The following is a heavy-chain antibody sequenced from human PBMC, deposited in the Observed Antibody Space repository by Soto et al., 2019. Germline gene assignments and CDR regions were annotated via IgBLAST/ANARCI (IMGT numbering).Heavy chain of an antibody. D-gene: IGHD6-13*01. CDR3: AKEVVIEAAGRSHSYYYGLDV. CDR2: ISESGGRT. J-gene: IGHJ6*02. CDR1: GFTFNIYA. V-gene: IGHV3-23*01. Sequence: EVQLLESGGGLVQPGGSLTLSCAASGFTFNIYAMTWVRQAPGKGLEWVSVISESGGRTYYADSVKGRFTMSRDNSNNTLYLQMNSLRAEDTAVYYCAKEVVIEAAGRSHSYYYGLDVWGQGTTVTVSS.